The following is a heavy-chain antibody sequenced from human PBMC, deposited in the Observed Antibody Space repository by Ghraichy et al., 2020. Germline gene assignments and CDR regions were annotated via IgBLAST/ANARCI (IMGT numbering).Heavy chain of an antibody. CDR2: ISSSSSYI. J-gene: IGHJ4*02. D-gene: IGHD3-9*01. CDR3: AIIRYFDWLWFDY. Sequence: GGSLRLSCAASGFTFSSYSMNWVRQAPGKGLEWVSSISSSSSYIYYADSVKGRFTISRDNAKNSLYLQMNSLRAEDTAVYYCAIIRYFDWLWFDYWGQGTLVTVSS. CDR1: GFTFSSYS. V-gene: IGHV3-21*01.